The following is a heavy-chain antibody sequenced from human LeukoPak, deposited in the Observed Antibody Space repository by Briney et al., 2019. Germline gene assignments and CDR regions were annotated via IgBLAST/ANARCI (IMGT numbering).Heavy chain of an antibody. J-gene: IGHJ4*02. CDR3: AKGSGSSWEYYFDY. CDR1: GFPFSSYA. Sequence: QPGGSLRLSCAASGFPFSSYAMLWVRHAPGEGVEWVSAISGSGGSTYYADSVKGRFTISRDNSKNTLYLQMNSLRAEDTAVYYCAKGSGSSWEYYFDYWGQGTLVTVSS. V-gene: IGHV3-23*01. CDR2: ISGSGGST. D-gene: IGHD6-13*01.